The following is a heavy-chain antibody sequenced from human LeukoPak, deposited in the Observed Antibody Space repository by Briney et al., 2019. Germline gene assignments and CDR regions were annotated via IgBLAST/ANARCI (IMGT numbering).Heavy chain of an antibody. J-gene: IGHJ3*02. V-gene: IGHV3-30*02. D-gene: IGHD3-3*01. CDR1: GFTFSSYG. CDR3: AKTLRSGPNI. CDR2: IRYDGSNK. Sequence: GGCLSLSCAASGFTFSSYGMHWVRQAPGKGLEWVAFIRYDGSNKYYADSVKGRFTISRDNSKNTLYLQMNSLRAEDTAVYYCAKTLRSGPNIWGQGTMVTVSS.